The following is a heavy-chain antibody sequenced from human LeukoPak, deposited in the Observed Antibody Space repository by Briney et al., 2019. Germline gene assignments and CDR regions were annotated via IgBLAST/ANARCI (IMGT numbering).Heavy chain of an antibody. CDR1: GFTFSRYW. CDR2: TNQDESEK. D-gene: IGHD2-8*02. J-gene: IGHJ4*02. CDR3: GRYCSGDVCDSRYFDY. Sequence: GGSLRLSCAASGFTFSRYWMSWVRQAPGKGLERVANTNQDESEKYFVDSVKGRFTISRDNAKNSLYLQMNSLRVEDTAVYYYGRYCSGDVCDSRYFDYWGQGTPVTVSS. V-gene: IGHV3-7*02.